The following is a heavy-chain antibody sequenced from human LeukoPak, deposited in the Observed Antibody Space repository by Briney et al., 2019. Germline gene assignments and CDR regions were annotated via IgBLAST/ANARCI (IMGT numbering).Heavy chain of an antibody. J-gene: IGHJ4*02. Sequence: GGSLRLSCAASGFTFSVHWMSWVRQAPGKGLEWVANIKPDGSEKNYVDSVKGRFTISIDNAKNSLYLQMNSLRVEDMAVYWCARELSWSGRDYWGQGTLVTVSS. V-gene: IGHV3-7*01. CDR3: ARELSWSGRDY. D-gene: IGHD3-3*01. CDR1: GFTFSVHW. CDR2: IKPDGSEK.